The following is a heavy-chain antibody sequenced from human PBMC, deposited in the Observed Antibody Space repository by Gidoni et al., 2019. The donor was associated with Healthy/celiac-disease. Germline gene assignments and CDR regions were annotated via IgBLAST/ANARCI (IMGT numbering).Heavy chain of an antibody. CDR2: IDPSDSYT. D-gene: IGHD4-17*01. Sequence: DVQLVQSGAGVKKPGESLRIACKGSGYSFPTYWITWVRQMPGKGLEWMGRIDPSDSYTNYSPSSQGHVTISADKSISTAYLQWSSLKASDTAMYYCARLDTVTTAGNWFDPWGQGTLVTVSS. V-gene: IGHV5-10-1*03. CDR1: GYSFPTYW. J-gene: IGHJ5*02. CDR3: ARLDTVTTAGNWFDP.